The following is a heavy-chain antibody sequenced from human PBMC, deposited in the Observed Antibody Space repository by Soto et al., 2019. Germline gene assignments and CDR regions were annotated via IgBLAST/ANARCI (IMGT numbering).Heavy chain of an antibody. J-gene: IGHJ5*02. D-gene: IGHD3-9*01. CDR3: ARAHSDSFWFDP. CDR1: GGSFSSGSFY. V-gene: IGHV4-61*01. Sequence: SETLSLTCTVSGGSFSSGSFYWSWIRQPIRQPPGTGLEWIAYIYYTGSTTYNPSLQSRVAISVDLSKNQFSLKLNSVTAVDTAIYYCARAHSDSFWFDPWGPGTLVTVSS. CDR2: IYYTGST.